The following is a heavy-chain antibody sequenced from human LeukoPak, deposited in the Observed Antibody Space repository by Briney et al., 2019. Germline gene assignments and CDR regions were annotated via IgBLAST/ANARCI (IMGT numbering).Heavy chain of an antibody. V-gene: IGHV1-2*02. D-gene: IGHD6-6*01. CDR3: ARDRPPFYSSSSGYFDY. CDR1: RYTFTGYY. J-gene: IGHJ4*02. Sequence: ASVKVSCKASRYTFTGYYMHWVRQAPGQGLEWMGWINPNSGGTNYAQKFQGRVTMTRDTSISTAYMELSRLRSDDTAVYYCARDRPPFYSSSSGYFDYWGQGTLVTVSS. CDR2: INPNSGGT.